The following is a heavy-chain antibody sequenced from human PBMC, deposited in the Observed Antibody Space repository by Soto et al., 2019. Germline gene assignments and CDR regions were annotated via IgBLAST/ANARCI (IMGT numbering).Heavy chain of an antibody. D-gene: IGHD2-8*01. CDR3: AKDVIAGNGVWEPFDM. J-gene: IGHJ3*02. V-gene: IGHV3-23*01. CDR2: LVGSGGGI. Sequence: GSLRLSCAASGFTFSAYAMSWVRQAPGKGLQWVSGLVGSGGGIQYADSVRGRFTVSRDNSKNTLYLQMNSLRAEDTAVYYCAKDVIAGNGVWEPFDMWGQGTEVTVSS. CDR1: GFTFSAYA.